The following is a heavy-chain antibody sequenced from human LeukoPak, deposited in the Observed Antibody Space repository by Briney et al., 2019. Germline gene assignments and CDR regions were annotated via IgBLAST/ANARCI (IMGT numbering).Heavy chain of an antibody. D-gene: IGHD2-15*01. V-gene: IGHV3-23*01. Sequence: GGSLRLSCAASGFTFSNYAMSWVRQAPGKGLEWVSAISGSGGSTYYADSVKGRFTISRDNSKNTLYLQMNSLRAEDTAMYYCAKDGPIYCSGGSCYSSYWGQGTLVTVSS. CDR2: ISGSGGST. J-gene: IGHJ4*02. CDR3: AKDGPIYCSGGSCYSSY. CDR1: GFTFSNYA.